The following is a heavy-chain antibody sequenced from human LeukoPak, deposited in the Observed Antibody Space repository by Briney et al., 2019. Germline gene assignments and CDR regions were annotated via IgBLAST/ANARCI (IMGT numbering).Heavy chain of an antibody. CDR3: ATEGRSTTPGY. V-gene: IGHV3-30-3*01. D-gene: IGHD6-13*01. J-gene: IGHJ4*02. CDR1: GFTFSDYA. CDR2: ISYDGSTQ. Sequence: PGRSLRLSCAASGFTFSDYAMHWVRRAPGKGLEWVAVISYDGSTQYYADSVKGRFTISRDNAKNSLYLQMNSLRAEDTSVYYCATEGRSTTPGYWGQGTLVIVSS.